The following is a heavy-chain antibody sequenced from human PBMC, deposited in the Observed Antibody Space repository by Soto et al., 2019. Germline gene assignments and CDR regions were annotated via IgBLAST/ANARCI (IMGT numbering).Heavy chain of an antibody. Sequence: SETLSLTCTVSGASINSNVHYWGWVRQSPGKGLEWIASVFYTGSPYHNPSLESRVSISVDTSVNQFSLKVTSVTAADTGIYYCARHPFGGYAFDSWGQGTLVTVSS. CDR3: ARHPFGGYAFDS. V-gene: IGHV4-39*01. D-gene: IGHD3-16*01. CDR1: GASINSNVHY. CDR2: VFYTGSP. J-gene: IGHJ4*02.